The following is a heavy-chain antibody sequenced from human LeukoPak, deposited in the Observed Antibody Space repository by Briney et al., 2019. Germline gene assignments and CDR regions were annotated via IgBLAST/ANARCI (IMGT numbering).Heavy chain of an antibody. CDR1: GYTFTSYA. Sequence: SCKASGYTFTSYAMHWVRQAPGKGLEWVALISNDGSYEYYADTVEGRFTISRDNSENTLYLQLNTLRPEDTAVYYCARDTDYFDTSGYFCNYFFDLWGRGTLVTVSS. D-gene: IGHD3-22*01. J-gene: IGHJ2*01. CDR2: ISNDGSYE. V-gene: IGHV3-30*04. CDR3: ARDTDYFDTSGYFCNYFFDL.